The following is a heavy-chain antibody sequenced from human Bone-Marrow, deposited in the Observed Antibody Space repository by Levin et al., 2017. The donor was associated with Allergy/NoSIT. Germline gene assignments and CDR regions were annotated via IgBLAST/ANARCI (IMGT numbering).Heavy chain of an antibody. V-gene: IGHV1-2*02. Sequence: ASVKVSCKASGYTFTGYYMHWVRQAPGQGLEWMGWINPNSGGTNYAQKFQGRVTMTRDTSISTAYMELSRLRSDDTAVYYCARDRRPPIVGATIGYYYYGMDVWGQGTTVTVSS. J-gene: IGHJ6*02. CDR3: ARDRRPPIVGATIGYYYYGMDV. CDR2: INPNSGGT. CDR1: GYTFTGYY. D-gene: IGHD1-26*01.